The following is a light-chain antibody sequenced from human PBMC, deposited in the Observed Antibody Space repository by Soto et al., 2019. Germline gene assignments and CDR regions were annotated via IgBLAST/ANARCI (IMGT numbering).Light chain of an antibody. CDR2: AAS. CDR1: QSVASN. CDR3: QQYDTWPLYT. V-gene: IGKV3-15*01. Sequence: IVMTQSPVTLSVSPGEGAALSCRASQSVASNLAWYQQRPGQAPRLLIYAASTRVTGIPARFSGSGSGTEFTLTLSGLQPEDFAIYYCQQYDTWPLYTFGQGTKLEIK. J-gene: IGKJ2*01.